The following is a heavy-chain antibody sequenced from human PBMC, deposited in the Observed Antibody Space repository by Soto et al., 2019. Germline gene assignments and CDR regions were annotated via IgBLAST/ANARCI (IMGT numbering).Heavy chain of an antibody. CDR1: GYTFTSYA. D-gene: IGHD2-8*01. CDR3: ARDTGVTLYYFDY. CDR2: INAGNGIT. J-gene: IGHJ4*02. V-gene: IGHV1-3*01. Sequence: QVQLVQSGAEVKKPGASVKVSCKASGYTFTSYAMHWVRQAPGQRLEWMGWINAGNGITKYSQKFQGRVTITRDTSASTAYMELSSLRSEDTAVYYCARDTGVTLYYFDYWGQGTLVTVSS.